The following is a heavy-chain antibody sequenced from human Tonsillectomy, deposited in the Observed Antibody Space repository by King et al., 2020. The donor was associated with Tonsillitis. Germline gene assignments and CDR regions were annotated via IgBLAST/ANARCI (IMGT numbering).Heavy chain of an antibody. CDR1: GGTFSSYA. CDR3: ARQGADMVLDY. V-gene: IGHV1-69*04. J-gene: IGHJ4*02. CDR2: IIPILGIT. D-gene: IGHD3-10*01. Sequence: VQLVQSGAEVKKPGSSVKGSCKASGGTFSSYAISWVRQAPGQGLEWMGRIIPILGITNYAQKFQGRLTITAEKSTSTAYMELSSLRSEYTAVYYCARQGADMVLDYWGQGTLVTVSS.